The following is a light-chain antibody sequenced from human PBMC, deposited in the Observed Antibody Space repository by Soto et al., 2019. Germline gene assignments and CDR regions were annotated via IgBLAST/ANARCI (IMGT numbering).Light chain of an antibody. CDR3: GVWDDRLNAQV. V-gene: IGLV1-44*01. CDR1: QSNIGSNV. J-gene: IGLJ3*02. CDR2: AHS. Sequence: QSVLTQPPAVSATPGRSVTISCSGSQSNIGSNVVFWYQQLPGAAPKLIDLAHSQGPSGVPNRFSGSEAGTSASLVITGLQSEDEADYYCGVWDDRLNAQVFGGGTKLTVL.